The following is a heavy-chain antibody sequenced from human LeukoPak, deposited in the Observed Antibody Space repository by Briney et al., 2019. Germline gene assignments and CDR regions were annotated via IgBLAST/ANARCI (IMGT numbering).Heavy chain of an antibody. CDR3: VKGGYSSGWYADY. CDR1: GFSFSSYG. V-gene: IGHV3-30*18. J-gene: IGHJ4*02. D-gene: IGHD6-19*01. CDR2: ISYDASDN. Sequence: GRSLRLSCAASGFSFSSYGMHWVRQAPGKGLDWVAVISYDASDNNYADSVKGRFTISRDNSKNTLYLQMSTLRAEDTALYYCVKGGYSSGWYADYWGQGALVTVSS.